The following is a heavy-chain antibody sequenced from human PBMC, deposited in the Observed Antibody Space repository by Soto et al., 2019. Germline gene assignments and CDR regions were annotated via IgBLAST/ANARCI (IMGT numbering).Heavy chain of an antibody. CDR1: GFTFSSCA. V-gene: IGHV3-23*01. CDR2: VSATGGST. CDR3: ASVCGGKWRWRGGEEAMDV. J-gene: IGHJ6*02. Sequence: DVQLLESGGGLVQPGGSLRLSCAASGFTFSSCAMSWVRQAPGKGLEWVSSVSATGGSTYYTYSVEGRFTISRDNSKNTLYRQRNSLSGEDTAVYYCASVCGGKWRWRGGEEAMDVWGQGTTVTVSS. D-gene: IGHD2-15*01.